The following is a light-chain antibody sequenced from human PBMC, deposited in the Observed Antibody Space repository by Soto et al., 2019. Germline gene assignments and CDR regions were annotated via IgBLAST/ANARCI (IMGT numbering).Light chain of an antibody. Sequence: DIQMTQSPSSLSASVGDRVTITCRASQSISSYLNWYQQKPGKAPKLLIYAASSLQSGVPSRFSGSGSRTDFTLTISSLQPEDFATYYCQQSYSTPPCTFGQGTKLEIK. CDR2: AAS. V-gene: IGKV1-39*01. CDR1: QSISSY. CDR3: QQSYSTPPCT. J-gene: IGKJ2*02.